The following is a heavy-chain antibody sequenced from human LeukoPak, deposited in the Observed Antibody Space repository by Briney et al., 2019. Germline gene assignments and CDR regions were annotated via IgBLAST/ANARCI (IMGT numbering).Heavy chain of an antibody. CDR2: IYPRDGST. CDR3: ARDQEAGVGATAFDY. J-gene: IGHJ4*02. Sequence: ASVKVSCKASGYTFTSNYIHWVRQAPGQGLEWMGXIYPRDGSTSYAQKLQGRVTMTTDTSTSTAYMELRSLRSDDTAVYYCARDQEAGVGATAFDYWGQGTLVTVSS. CDR1: GYTFTSNY. D-gene: IGHD1-26*01. V-gene: IGHV1-46*01.